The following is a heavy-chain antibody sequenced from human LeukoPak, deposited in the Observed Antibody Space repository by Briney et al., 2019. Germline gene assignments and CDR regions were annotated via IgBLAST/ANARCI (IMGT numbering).Heavy chain of an antibody. CDR2: IYDSGNT. Sequence: SETLSLTCTVSGGSIRSYYWSWIRQPPGKGLEWIGYIYDSGNTKYNPSLKSRVTISIDTSKNQFALKLSSVTAADTAVYYCARGFPGRGRQWPVRRSNWFDPWGQGTLVTVSS. J-gene: IGHJ5*02. CDR1: GGSIRSYY. D-gene: IGHD6-19*01. V-gene: IGHV4-59*12. CDR3: ARGFPGRGRQWPVRRSNWFDP.